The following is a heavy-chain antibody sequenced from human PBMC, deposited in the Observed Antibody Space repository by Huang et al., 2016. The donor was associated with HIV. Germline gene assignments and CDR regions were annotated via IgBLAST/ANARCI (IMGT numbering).Heavy chain of an antibody. CDR3: AKTLAVAGFDS. Sequence: QVQLVESGGAVVQPGRSLRISCAASGFSFSSFGMHWLRQAPGKGLEWVAVTSHDESKKFYADSVKGRFTISRDNSRNTLYLQMNSLRPEDTAVYYCAKTLAVAGFDSWGQGTLVTVS. J-gene: IGHJ4*02. D-gene: IGHD6-19*01. V-gene: IGHV3-30*18. CDR1: GFSFSSFG. CDR2: TSHDESKK.